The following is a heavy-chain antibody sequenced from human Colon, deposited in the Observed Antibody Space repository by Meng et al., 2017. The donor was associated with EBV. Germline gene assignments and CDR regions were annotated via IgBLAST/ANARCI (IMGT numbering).Heavy chain of an antibody. J-gene: IGHJ4*02. V-gene: IGHV4-30-4*01. Sequence: QVQLQESVPGLVEPSXXXXXXCXVSGGSMSSGNYYWSWIRQPPGKGLEWIGYIHHSGSAYYNPSLKSRVSISVDTSKNQFSLNLNSMTAADTAVYYCASFDHIPRRNYFDYWGQGTLVTVSS. CDR3: ASFDHIPRRNYFDY. D-gene: IGHD2-21*01. CDR2: IHHSGSA. CDR1: GGSMSSGNYY.